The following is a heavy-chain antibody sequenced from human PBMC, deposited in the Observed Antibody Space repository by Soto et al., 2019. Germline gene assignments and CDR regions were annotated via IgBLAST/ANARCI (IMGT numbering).Heavy chain of an antibody. D-gene: IGHD3-22*01. Sequence: GEPRSLSCSASEVNFSSRAMSWVRQAPGGGLEWVSAISGSGGSTYYADSVKGRFTISRDNSKNTLYLQMNSLRAEDTAVYYCAMSLNYYDSSGYRPAPVDHWGQGTLVTVSS. CDR1: EVNFSSRA. V-gene: IGHV3-23*01. CDR3: AMSLNYYDSSGYRPAPVDH. CDR2: ISGSGGST. J-gene: IGHJ4*02.